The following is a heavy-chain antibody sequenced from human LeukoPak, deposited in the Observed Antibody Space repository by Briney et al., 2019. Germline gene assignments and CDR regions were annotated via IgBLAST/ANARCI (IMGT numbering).Heavy chain of an antibody. CDR3: AKDSGWPLDY. Sequence: GGSLRLSCAASGFTFNSYAMGWVRQAPGKGLEWVSATSGNGAKTYYADSVKGRFTISRDNSRNTLYLQMNSLRAEDTAVYYCAKDSGWPLDYWGQGTLVTVSS. D-gene: IGHD6-19*01. CDR2: TSGNGAKT. V-gene: IGHV3-23*01. CDR1: GFTFNSYA. J-gene: IGHJ4*02.